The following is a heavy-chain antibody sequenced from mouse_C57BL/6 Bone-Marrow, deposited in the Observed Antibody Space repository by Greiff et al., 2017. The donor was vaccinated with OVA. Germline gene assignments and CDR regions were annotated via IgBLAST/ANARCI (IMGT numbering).Heavy chain of an antibody. CDR1: GFTFSSYA. D-gene: IGHD1-1*01. CDR3: ARDYYGSSYPYWYFDV. CDR2: ISDGGSYT. V-gene: IGHV5-4*01. Sequence: EVMLVESGGGLVKPGGSLKLSCAASGFTFSSYAMSWVRQTPEKRLEWVATISDGGSYTYYPDNVKGRFTISRDNAKNNLYLQMSHLKSEDTAMYYCARDYYGSSYPYWYFDVWGTGTTVTVSS. J-gene: IGHJ1*03.